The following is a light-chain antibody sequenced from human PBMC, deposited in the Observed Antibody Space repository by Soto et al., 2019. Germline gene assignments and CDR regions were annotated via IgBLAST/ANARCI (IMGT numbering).Light chain of an antibody. Sequence: AIRMTQSPSSLSASTGDRVTITCRASQGISSYLAWYQQKPGKAPKLLIYAASTLQSGVPSRFSGSGSGTEFTLTISRLEPEDFAVYYCQQSGSSPITFGQGTRLEIK. CDR2: AAS. V-gene: IGKV1-8*01. J-gene: IGKJ5*01. CDR3: QQSGSSPIT. CDR1: QGISSY.